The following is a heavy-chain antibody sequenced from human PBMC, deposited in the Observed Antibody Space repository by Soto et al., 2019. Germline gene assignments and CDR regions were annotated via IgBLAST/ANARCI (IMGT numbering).Heavy chain of an antibody. V-gene: IGHV1-18*04. J-gene: IGHJ6*02. D-gene: IGHD2-2*01. CDR3: AKVSNTWYHYYGMDV. Sequence: QGQMVQSGDEVKKPGASVKVSCKASGYTFSSYWITWVRQAPGQGLEWMGWINGYNGDTNYAQKFQGRATMTTDTTTSTAYMELRSLRSDDTAVYYCAKVSNTWYHYYGMDVWGQGTTVTVSS. CDR1: GYTFSSYW. CDR2: INGYNGDT.